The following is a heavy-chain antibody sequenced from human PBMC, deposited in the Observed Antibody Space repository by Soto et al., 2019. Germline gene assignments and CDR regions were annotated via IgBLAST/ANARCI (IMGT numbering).Heavy chain of an antibody. D-gene: IGHD5-12*01. CDR3: ARGMAVEMATIRLPFDY. CDR2: IIPIFGTA. Sequence: SVKVSFKASGGTFSSYAISWVRQAPGQGLEWMGGIIPIFGTANYAQKFQGRVTITADESTSTAYMELSSLRSEDTAVYYCARGMAVEMATIRLPFDYWGQGTLVTVSS. J-gene: IGHJ4*02. V-gene: IGHV1-69*13. CDR1: GGTFSSYA.